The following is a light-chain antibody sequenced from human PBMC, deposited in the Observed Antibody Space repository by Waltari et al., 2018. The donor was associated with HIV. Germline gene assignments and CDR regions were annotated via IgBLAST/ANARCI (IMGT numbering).Light chain of an antibody. CDR2: DVT. CDR1: RSDIGPYNY. CDR3: ASHAGSKDV. J-gene: IGLJ2*01. Sequence: QSALTQPPSESGSPGQSVTIACTGNRSDIGPYNYVPWYQQYPGKAPKRMIYDVTKRPSGVPDRFSGSKSGNTASLTVSGLQAEDEADYYCASHAGSKDVFGGGTKLTVL. V-gene: IGLV2-8*01.